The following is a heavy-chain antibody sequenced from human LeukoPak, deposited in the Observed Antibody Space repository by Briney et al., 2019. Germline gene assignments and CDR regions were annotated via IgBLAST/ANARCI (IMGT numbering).Heavy chain of an antibody. V-gene: IGHV4-30-4*01. CDR3: ARVGREMATITNYFDY. D-gene: IGHD5-24*01. J-gene: IGHJ4*02. CDR1: GGSISSGDYY. Sequence: SETLSLTCTVSGGSISSGDYYWSWIRQPPGQGLEWIGYIYYSGSTYYNPSLKSRVTISVDTSKNQFSLKLSSVTAADTAVYYCARVGREMATITNYFDYWGQGTLVTVSS. CDR2: IYYSGST.